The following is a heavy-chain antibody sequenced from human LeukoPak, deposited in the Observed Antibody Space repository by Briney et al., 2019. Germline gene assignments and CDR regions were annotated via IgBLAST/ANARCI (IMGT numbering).Heavy chain of an antibody. CDR3: ARESNSGSYFPNWFDP. Sequence: SETLSLTCGVSGYSISTGYYWAWIRQPPGKGLEWIGSIYHSGKTYYSPSLRSRVTISVDTSKNQFSLKLSSVTAADTAVYYCARESNSGSYFPNWFDPWGQGTLVTVSS. J-gene: IGHJ5*02. D-gene: IGHD3-10*01. V-gene: IGHV4-38-2*02. CDR1: GYSISTGYY. CDR2: IYHSGKT.